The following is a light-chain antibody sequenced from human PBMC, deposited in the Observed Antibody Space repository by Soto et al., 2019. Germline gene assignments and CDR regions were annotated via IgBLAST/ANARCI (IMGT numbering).Light chain of an antibody. CDR2: DVS. CDR1: NSDVVGYNY. V-gene: IGLV2-14*01. CDR3: SSYTSSSTLDVV. Sequence: QSVLTPPASVSGSPGQSITISCTGTNSDVVGYNYVSWYQQHPGKAPKLMIYDVSNRPSGVSNRFSGSKSGNTASLTISGLQAEDEADYYCSSYTSSSTLDVVFGGGTKVTVL. J-gene: IGLJ2*01.